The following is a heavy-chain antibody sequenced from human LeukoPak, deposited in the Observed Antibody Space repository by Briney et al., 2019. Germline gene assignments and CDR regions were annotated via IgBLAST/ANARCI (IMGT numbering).Heavy chain of an antibody. J-gene: IGHJ4*02. V-gene: IGHV1-2*02. Sequence: VASVKVSCKASGYTFTDYYIHWVRQAPGQGLEWMGWINPNSGGTNYAQKFQGRVTMTRDTSISTAYMELSRLRSDDTAVYYCARDLYGSSSWPNFDYWGQGTLVTVSS. D-gene: IGHD6-13*01. CDR1: GYTFTDYY. CDR2: INPNSGGT. CDR3: ARDLYGSSSWPNFDY.